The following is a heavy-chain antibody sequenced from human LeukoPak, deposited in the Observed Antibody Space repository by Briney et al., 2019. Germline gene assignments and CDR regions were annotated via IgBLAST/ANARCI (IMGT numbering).Heavy chain of an antibody. J-gene: IGHJ4*02. CDR1: RFTFSSYA. CDR2: ISGSGGST. Sequence: GGSLRLSCVASRFTFSSYAMSWVRQAPGKGLEWVSAISGSGGSTYYADSVKGRFTISRDNSKKTLYLQMNSLRAEDTAVYYCAKDEPIQFDYWGQGTLVTVSS. V-gene: IGHV3-23*01. CDR3: AKDEPIQFDY. D-gene: IGHD5-18*01.